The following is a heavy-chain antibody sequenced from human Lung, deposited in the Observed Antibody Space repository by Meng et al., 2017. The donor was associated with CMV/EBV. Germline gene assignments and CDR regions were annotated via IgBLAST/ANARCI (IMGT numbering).Heavy chain of an antibody. CDR3: AREGRKTADI. CDR1: GFTFSDYF. J-gene: IGHJ4*02. D-gene: IGHD2-2*01. CDR2: ISHTGQAL. V-gene: IGHV3-11*01. Sequence: SCAASGFTFSDYFMTWIRQAPGKGLEWLSYISHTGQALYYADSVKGRFTMSKDNARKSLYLQMNSLRAEATAIYYCAREGRKTADIWGQGTLVTVSS.